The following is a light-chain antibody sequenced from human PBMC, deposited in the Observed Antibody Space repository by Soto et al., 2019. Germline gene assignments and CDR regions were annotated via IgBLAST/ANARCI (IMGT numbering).Light chain of an antibody. CDR1: QSVSSY. Sequence: EIVLTQSPATLSLSPGERATLSCRASQSVSSYLSWYQQKPGQAPRLLIYDAPNRATGIPARFSGSGSGTDFTLTISSLEPEDFAVYYCQQRSNWHPRITFGPGTKVDIK. J-gene: IGKJ3*01. CDR3: QQRSNWHPRIT. CDR2: DAP. V-gene: IGKV3-11*01.